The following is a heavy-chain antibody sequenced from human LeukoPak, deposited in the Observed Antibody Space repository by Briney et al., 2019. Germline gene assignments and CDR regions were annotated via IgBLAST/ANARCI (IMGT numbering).Heavy chain of an antibody. CDR1: GFTFSSYSMN. CDR3: ARPLSGSSSWHGDAFDI. Sequence: GSLRLSCAASGFTFSSYSMNWVRQAPGKGLEWIGSIYYSGSTYYNASLKSRVTISADTSKNQFSLKLSSVTAADTAVYYCARPLSGSSSWHGDAFDIWGQGAMVTVSS. J-gene: IGHJ3*02. V-gene: IGHV4-39*01. CDR2: IYYSGST. D-gene: IGHD6-13*01.